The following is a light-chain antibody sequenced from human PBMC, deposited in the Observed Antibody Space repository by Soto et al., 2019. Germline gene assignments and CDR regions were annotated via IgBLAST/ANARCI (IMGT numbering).Light chain of an antibody. CDR2: EVS. CDR1: SSDGGGYNY. J-gene: IGLJ1*01. CDR3: SSYSSSSTYV. Sequence: QSALTQPASVSGSPGQSITISCTGTSSDGGGYNYVSWYQQQPGKAPKLMIYEVSNRPAGVSTRFSVSKSGNTASLTISGLQAEDEADYYCSSYSSSSTYVFGTGTKLTVL. V-gene: IGLV2-14*01.